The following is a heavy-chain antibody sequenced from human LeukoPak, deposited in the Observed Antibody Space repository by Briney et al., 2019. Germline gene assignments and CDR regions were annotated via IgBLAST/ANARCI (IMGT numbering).Heavy chain of an antibody. Sequence: GGSLRLSCAASGFTFSSYAMHWVRQAPCKGLEWVAVISYDGSNKYYADSVKGRFTISRDNSKNTLYLQMNSLRAEDTAVYYCAKDGITMVRGVIQYYFDYWGQGTLVTVSS. CDR2: ISYDGSNK. V-gene: IGHV3-30*04. D-gene: IGHD3-10*01. CDR1: GFTFSSYA. CDR3: AKDGITMVRGVIQYYFDY. J-gene: IGHJ4*02.